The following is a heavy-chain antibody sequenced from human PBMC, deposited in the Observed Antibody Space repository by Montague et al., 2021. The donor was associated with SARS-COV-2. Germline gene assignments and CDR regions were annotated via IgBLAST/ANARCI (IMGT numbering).Heavy chain of an antibody. D-gene: IGHD2-2*01. CDR2: IYNTGRT. Sequence: SETLSLTCTVSGGSVTSGDYYWTWIRQPPGKGLEWIGYIYNTGRTNYNPSLKSRVTISMDTSKNQFSLKVDSVCAADTAVYYCATEMPAYDVFDIWGQGTMVTVSS. V-gene: IGHV4-61*08. J-gene: IGHJ3*02. CDR1: GGSVTSGDYY. CDR3: ATEMPAYDVFDI.